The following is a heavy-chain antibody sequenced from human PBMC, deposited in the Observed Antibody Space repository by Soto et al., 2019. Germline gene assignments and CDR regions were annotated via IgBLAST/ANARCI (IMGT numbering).Heavy chain of an antibody. CDR2: INHSGST. CDR3: ARAPPPRYYYDSSGYYIDY. V-gene: IGHV4-34*01. CDR1: GGSFSGYY. D-gene: IGHD3-22*01. J-gene: IGHJ4*02. Sequence: PSETLSLTCAVYGGSFSGYYWSWIRQPPGKGLEWIGEINHSGSTNYNPSLKSRVTISVDTSKNQFSLKLSSVTAADTAVYYCARAPPPRYYYDSSGYYIDYWGQGTLVTVSS.